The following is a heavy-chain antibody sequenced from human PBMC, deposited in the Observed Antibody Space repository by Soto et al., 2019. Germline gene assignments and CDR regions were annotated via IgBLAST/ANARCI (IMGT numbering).Heavy chain of an antibody. D-gene: IGHD3-22*01. J-gene: IGHJ6*02. Sequence: PSETLSLTCSVSGDSITNNKWWRWGRQPPGKGLEWIGEMHHSGSIHYNAPLKSRATISVDKSRNQFSLQLTSVTAADTTVYYCARHNYDSSGYYHYYYGMDVWGQGTTVTVSS. V-gene: IGHV4-4*02. CDR2: MHHSGSI. CDR3: ARHNYDSSGYYHYYYGMDV. CDR1: GDSITNNKW.